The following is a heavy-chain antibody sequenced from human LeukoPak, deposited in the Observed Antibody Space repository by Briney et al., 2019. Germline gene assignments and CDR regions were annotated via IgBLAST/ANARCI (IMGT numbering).Heavy chain of an antibody. Sequence: SETLSLTCTVSGGSPSSYYWSSIPQPAGKGLEWIGRIYTSVSTNYNPSPKRRVTMSVDTSKNQFSLKLSSVTAADTAVYYWARGRAWDGYKIDYWGQGTLVTVSS. CDR1: GGSPSSYY. CDR3: ARGRAWDGYKIDY. D-gene: IGHD5-24*01. CDR2: IYTSVST. J-gene: IGHJ4*02. V-gene: IGHV4-4*07.